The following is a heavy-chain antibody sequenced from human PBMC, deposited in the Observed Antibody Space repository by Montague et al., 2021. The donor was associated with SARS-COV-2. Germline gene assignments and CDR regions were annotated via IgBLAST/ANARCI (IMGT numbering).Heavy chain of an antibody. CDR2: INSDGTTM. CDR3: ARGDSSGLGY. Sequence: SLRLSCAASGFTVSGYWMHWVRQAPGKGLVWISHINSDGTTMNYADSVKGRFTISRDTGKNTLYLQMNSLRVEDTALYYCARGDSSGLGYWGQGTLVTVSS. D-gene: IGHD6-6*01. J-gene: IGHJ4*02. V-gene: IGHV3-74*01. CDR1: GFTVSGYW.